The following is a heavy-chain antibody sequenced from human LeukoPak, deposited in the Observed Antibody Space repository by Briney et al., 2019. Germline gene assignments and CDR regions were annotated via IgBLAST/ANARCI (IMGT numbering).Heavy chain of an antibody. CDR2: INPNSGGT. J-gene: IGHJ4*02. CDR3: ARGAYCCGDCYQGDYFDY. CDR1: RYTFTGYY. Sequence: SVTVSCKASRYTFTGYYMHWVRQAPGQGLEWMGWINPNSGGTNYAQKFQGRVTMTRDTSLSTAYMELIRLRSDDTAVYYCARGAYCCGDCYQGDYFDYWGQGTLVTVSS. V-gene: IGHV1-2*02. D-gene: IGHD2-21*01.